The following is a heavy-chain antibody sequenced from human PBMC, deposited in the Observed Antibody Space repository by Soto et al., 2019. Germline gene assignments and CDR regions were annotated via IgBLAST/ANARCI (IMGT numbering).Heavy chain of an antibody. Sequence: GASVKVSCKASGGTFSSYAISWVRQAPGQGLEWMGGIIPIFGTANYAQKFQGRVTITADESTSTAYMELSSLRSEDTAVYYCARSTVSYYYYYYGMDVWGQGTTVTVSS. D-gene: IGHD4-17*01. CDR2: IIPIFGTA. CDR3: ARSTVSYYYYYYGMDV. CDR1: GGTFSSYA. V-gene: IGHV1-69*13. J-gene: IGHJ6*02.